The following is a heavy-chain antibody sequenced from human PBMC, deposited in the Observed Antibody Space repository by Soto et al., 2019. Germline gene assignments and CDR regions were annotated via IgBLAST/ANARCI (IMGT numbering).Heavy chain of an antibody. V-gene: IGHV1-46*01. J-gene: IGHJ6*02. Sequence: ASVKVSCKASRYTFTNLYIHWLRQAPGQGLEWMGIINPSGGSTTYPQKFQGRVTMTRDTSTSTVHMELITLRSEDTAVYYCARSQVGRPLDAWGPGTTVTDAS. CDR2: INPSGGST. CDR1: RYTFTNLY. D-gene: IGHD1-26*01. CDR3: ARSQVGRPLDA.